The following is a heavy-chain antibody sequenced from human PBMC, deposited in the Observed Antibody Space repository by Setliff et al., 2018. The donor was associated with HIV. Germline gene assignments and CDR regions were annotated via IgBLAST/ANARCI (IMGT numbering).Heavy chain of an antibody. V-gene: IGHV4-39*01. CDR1: GGSISSSSYY. Sequence: LSLTCTVSGGSISSSSYYWGWIRQPPGKGLEWIGSIYYSGSTYYNPSLKSRVTISVDTSKNQFSLKLSSVTAADTAVYYCRSYYYDSSGYYWGEYYFDYWGQGTLVTVSS. J-gene: IGHJ4*02. CDR2: IYYSGST. CDR3: RSYYYDSSGYYWGEYYFDY. D-gene: IGHD3-22*01.